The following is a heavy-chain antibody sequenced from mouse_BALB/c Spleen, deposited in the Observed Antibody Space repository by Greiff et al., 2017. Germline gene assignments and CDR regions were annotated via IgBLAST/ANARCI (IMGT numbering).Heavy chain of an antibody. J-gene: IGHJ1*01. CDR2: INPSNGRT. D-gene: IGHD2-4*01. CDR1: GYTFTSYW. V-gene: IGHV1S81*02. Sequence: QVQLQQSGAELVKPGASVKLSCKASGYTFTSYWMHWVKQRPGQGLEWIGEINPSNGRTNYNAKFKSKATLTVDKSSSTAYMQLSSLTSEDSAVYYCARGGITTWDWYFDVWGAGTTVTVSS. CDR3: ARGGITTWDWYFDV.